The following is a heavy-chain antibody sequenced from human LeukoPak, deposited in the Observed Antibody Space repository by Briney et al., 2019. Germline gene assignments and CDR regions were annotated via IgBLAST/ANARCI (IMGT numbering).Heavy chain of an antibody. CDR2: INPNSGGT. CDR1: GYTFTGYY. Sequence: GASVKVSCKASGYTFTGYYMHWVRQAPGQGLEWMGWINPNSGGTNYAQKFQGRVTMTRDTSISTAYMELSRLRSDDTAVYYCARGLSDDYETFFDPWGQGTLVTVSS. D-gene: IGHD4-17*01. V-gene: IGHV1-2*02. CDR3: ARGLSDDYETFFDP. J-gene: IGHJ5*02.